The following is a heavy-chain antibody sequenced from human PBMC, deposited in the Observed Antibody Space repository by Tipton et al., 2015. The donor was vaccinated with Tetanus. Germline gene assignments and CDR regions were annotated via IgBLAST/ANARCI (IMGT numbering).Heavy chain of an antibody. CDR1: GYTFTSYD. J-gene: IGHJ5*02. CDR2: MNPNSGNT. CDR3: ARGRGEGYSYLVWFDP. D-gene: IGHD5-18*01. V-gene: IGHV1-8*01. Sequence: QLVQSGAEVKKPGASVKVSCKASGYTFTSYDINWVRQATGQGLEWMGWMNPNSGNTGYAQKFQGRVTMTRNTSISTAYMELSSLRPEDTAVYYCARGRGEGYSYLVWFDPWGQGTLVTVSS.